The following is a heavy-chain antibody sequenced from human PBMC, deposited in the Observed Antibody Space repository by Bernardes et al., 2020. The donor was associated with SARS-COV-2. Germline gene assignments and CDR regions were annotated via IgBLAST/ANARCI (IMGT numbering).Heavy chain of an antibody. Sequence: ASVKVSCKTSGYPFTSYGINWVRQAPGQGLEWMGWINPNNGNTDYAQEVQGRVTMTTDTSTTTAFMELRSLRSDDTAIYFCARNYHHIYSSSRDWFDPWGQGTLVTVSS. CDR3: ARNYHHIYSSSRDWFDP. CDR2: INPNNGNT. J-gene: IGHJ5*02. D-gene: IGHD6-13*01. V-gene: IGHV1-18*01. CDR1: GYPFTSYG.